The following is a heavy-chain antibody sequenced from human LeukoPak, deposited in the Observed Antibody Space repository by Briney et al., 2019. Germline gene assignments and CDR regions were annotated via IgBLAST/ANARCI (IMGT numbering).Heavy chain of an antibody. CDR1: GFTFSNYA. Sequence: GRSLRLSCAASGFTFSNYAMHWVRQAPGKGLEWVALISYDGSNKYYADSVKGRFTISRDNSKNTLYLQMNSLRAEDTAVYYCARVHSSSWYCCSDYWGQGTLVTVSS. V-gene: IGHV3-30-3*01. J-gene: IGHJ4*02. CDR2: ISYDGSNK. D-gene: IGHD6-13*01. CDR3: ARVHSSSWYCCSDY.